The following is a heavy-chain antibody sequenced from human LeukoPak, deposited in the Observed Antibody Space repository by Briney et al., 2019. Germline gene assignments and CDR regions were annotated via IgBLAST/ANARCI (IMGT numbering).Heavy chain of an antibody. V-gene: IGHV5-51*01. J-gene: IGHJ3*02. CDR1: GYSFTNYW. CDR2: IYPGDSDT. Sequence: GESLKISCKGSGYSFTNYWIGWVRQMPGKGLDWMGIIYPGDSDTRYSPSFQGQVTMSADKSISTAHLQWSSLKASDTAMSYCARLITIFGVVKGPFDIWGQGTMVTVSS. CDR3: ARLITIFGVVKGPFDI. D-gene: IGHD3-3*01.